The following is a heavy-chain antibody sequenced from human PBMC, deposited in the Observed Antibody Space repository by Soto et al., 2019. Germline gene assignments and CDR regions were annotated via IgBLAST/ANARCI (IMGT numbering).Heavy chain of an antibody. CDR3: ARGPRVSSTGTGAH. V-gene: IGHV3-74*01. Sequence: GGSLRLSCAVSGFTFSAYWMHWVRQVPGKGLTWVSRISDDGSTATYADSVKGRFIISRDNAKNTLYLEMNTLRADDSGLYYCARGPRVSSTGTGAHWGRGTLVTVSS. CDR2: ISDDGSTA. D-gene: IGHD1-1*01. CDR1: GFTFSAYW. J-gene: IGHJ4*02.